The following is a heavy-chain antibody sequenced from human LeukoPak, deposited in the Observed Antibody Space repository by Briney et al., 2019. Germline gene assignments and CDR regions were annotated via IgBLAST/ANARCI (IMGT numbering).Heavy chain of an antibody. J-gene: IGHJ6*03. D-gene: IGHD3-16*01. CDR1: GFTFSSYA. CDR3: AKLGGHPLHNYYVGV. V-gene: IGHV3-23*01. CDR2: ILDSGYST. Sequence: GGSLILSCAASGFTFSSYAMSWVRQAPGKGLDWVSGILDSGYSTYYANSVKGRFTISRGNSNNTLYLQMNSLRAEDTAVYYCAKLGGHPLHNYYVGVWGKGTTVAVSS.